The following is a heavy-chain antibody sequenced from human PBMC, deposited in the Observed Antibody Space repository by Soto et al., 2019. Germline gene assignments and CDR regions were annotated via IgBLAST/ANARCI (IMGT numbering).Heavy chain of an antibody. J-gene: IGHJ6*01. CDR3: AKVPRITMGVVVIGMDV. V-gene: IGHV1-18*01. Sequence: QVQLVQSGAEVKKPGASVKVSCKASGYTFTSYGISWVRQAPGQGLEWMGWISAYNGNTNYAQKLQGRVTMTTDTSTSTADIEQRSLRSDDTTVYYCAKVPRITMGVVVIGMDVWGQGTTVAVGS. CDR2: ISAYNGNT. D-gene: IGHD3-22*01. CDR1: GYTFTSYG.